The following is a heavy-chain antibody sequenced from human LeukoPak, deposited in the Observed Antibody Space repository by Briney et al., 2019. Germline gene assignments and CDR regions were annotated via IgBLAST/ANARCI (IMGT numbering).Heavy chain of an antibody. CDR3: ARHPESGSYDY. CDR1: GGSFSGYH. D-gene: IGHD1-26*01. Sequence: SETLSLTCAVYGGSFSGYHWSWIRQPPGKGLEWIGEINHSGSTNYNPSLKSRVTISVDTSKNQFSQKLSSVTAADTAVYYCARHPESGSYDYWGQGTLVTVSS. V-gene: IGHV4-34*01. CDR2: INHSGST. J-gene: IGHJ4*02.